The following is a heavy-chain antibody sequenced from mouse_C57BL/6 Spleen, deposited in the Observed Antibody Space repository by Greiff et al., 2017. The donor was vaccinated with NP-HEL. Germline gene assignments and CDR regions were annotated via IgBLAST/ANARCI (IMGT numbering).Heavy chain of an antibody. CDR3: ARDGSSYYFDD. CDR2: IAPSDSFT. CDR1: GYTFTSSW. J-gene: IGHJ2*01. V-gene: IGHV1-59*01. Sequence: QVQLQQPGAELVRPGTSVKLSCKASGYTFTSSWMPWVKQRPGQGLEWIGVIAPSDSFTNYNQKFKGKATLNVDTSSSTAYMQLSSLTSEDSAVYYCARDGSSYYFDDWGQGTTLTVSS. D-gene: IGHD1-1*01.